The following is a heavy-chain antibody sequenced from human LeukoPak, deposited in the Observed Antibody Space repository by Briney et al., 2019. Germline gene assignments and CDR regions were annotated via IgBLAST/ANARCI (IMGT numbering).Heavy chain of an antibody. V-gene: IGHV3-21*01. Sequence: GGSLRLSCAASGFTFSAYSMNWVRQAPGKGLEWVSPISSSSTYMYYADSVKGRFTISRDNAKNSLYLQMNSLTAEDTAVYYCVRELDPTFDYWGQGTLVTVSS. CDR1: GFTFSAYS. CDR3: VRELDPTFDY. CDR2: ISSSSTYM. J-gene: IGHJ4*02.